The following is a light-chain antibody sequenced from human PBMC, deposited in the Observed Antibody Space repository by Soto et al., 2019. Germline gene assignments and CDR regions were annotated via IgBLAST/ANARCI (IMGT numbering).Light chain of an antibody. V-gene: IGKV3-20*01. Sequence: EIVLTQSPGTLSLSPGERATLSCRASQSINSRYLDWYQQKPGQAPRLLIYGASSRASGIPARFSGSGSGTDFSLFISRLELKDSAVYDCQQCGSSPGLTFGPGTKVDIK. CDR1: QSINSRY. CDR3: QQCGSSPGLT. J-gene: IGKJ3*01. CDR2: GAS.